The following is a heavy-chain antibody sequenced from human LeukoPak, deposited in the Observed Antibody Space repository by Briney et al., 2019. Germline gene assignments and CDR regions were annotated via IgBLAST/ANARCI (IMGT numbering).Heavy chain of an antibody. J-gene: IGHJ4*02. D-gene: IGHD3-22*01. CDR2: ISGSGGST. CDR3: AKSSITMIVVVTPQDY. Sequence: GRSLRLSCAASGFTFSSYAMSWVRQAPGKGLEWVSAISGSGGSTYYADSVKGRFTISRDNSKNTLYLQMNSLRAEDTAVYYCAKSSITMIVVVTPQDYWGQGTLVTVSS. V-gene: IGHV3-23*01. CDR1: GFTFSSYA.